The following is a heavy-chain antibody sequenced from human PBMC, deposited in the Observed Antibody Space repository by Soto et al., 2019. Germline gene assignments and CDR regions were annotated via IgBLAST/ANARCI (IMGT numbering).Heavy chain of an antibody. Sequence: EVQLVESGGGLVQPGGSLRLSCAASGFTLSDHYMDWVRQAPGKGLEWVGRTKNKANRYTTEYAASVNGRFTSSRDDSKNSLYLQMNSLKTEDTAVYYCARWVSGSPDNWGQGTLVTVSS. J-gene: IGHJ4*02. D-gene: IGHD1-26*01. CDR3: ARWVSGSPDN. CDR1: GFTLSDHY. V-gene: IGHV3-72*01. CDR2: TKNKANRYTT.